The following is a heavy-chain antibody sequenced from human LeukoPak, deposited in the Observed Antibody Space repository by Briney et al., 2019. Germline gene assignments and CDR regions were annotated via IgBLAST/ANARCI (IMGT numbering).Heavy chain of an antibody. V-gene: IGHV1-2*06. J-gene: IGHJ4*02. CDR3: ASYGTDSSGYFFDY. Sequence: GASVKVSCKASGYTFTSYAMHWVRQAPGQRLEWMGRINPNSGGTNYAQKFQGRVTMTRDTSISTAYMELSRLRSDDTAVYYCASYGTDSSGYFFDYWGQGTLVTVSS. D-gene: IGHD3-22*01. CDR1: GYTFTSYA. CDR2: INPNSGGT.